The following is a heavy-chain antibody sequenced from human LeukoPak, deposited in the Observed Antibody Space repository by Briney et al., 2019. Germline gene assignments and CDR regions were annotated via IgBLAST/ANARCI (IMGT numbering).Heavy chain of an antibody. J-gene: IGHJ4*02. V-gene: IGHV4-59*01. CDR3: ARVYSSGWGIDY. D-gene: IGHD6-19*01. CDR1: GGSISSYY. Sequence: SETLSLTCTVSGGSISSYYWSWIRQPPGKGLEWIGYIYYNGSTNYNPSLKSRVTISVDTSKNQFSLKLSSVTAADTAVYYCARVYSSGWGIDYWGQGTLVTVSS. CDR2: IYYNGST.